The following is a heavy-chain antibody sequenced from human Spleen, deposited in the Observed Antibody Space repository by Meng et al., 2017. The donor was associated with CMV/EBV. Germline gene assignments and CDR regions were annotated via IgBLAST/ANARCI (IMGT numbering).Heavy chain of an antibody. Sequence: GESLKIYCAASGFTFSSYAMHWVRQAPGKGLEWVAVISYDGSNKYYADFVKGRFTISRDNSKNTLYLQMNSLRAEDTAVYYCARDRIEYYDFWGGYYRLLDYYGMDVWGQGTTVTVSS. V-gene: IGHV3-30*04. CDR2: ISYDGSNK. CDR1: GFTFSSYA. J-gene: IGHJ6*02. D-gene: IGHD3-3*01. CDR3: ARDRIEYYDFWGGYYRLLDYYGMDV.